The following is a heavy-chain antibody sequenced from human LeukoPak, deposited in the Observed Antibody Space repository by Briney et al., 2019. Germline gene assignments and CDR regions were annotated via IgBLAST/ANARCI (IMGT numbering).Heavy chain of an antibody. D-gene: IGHD1-14*01. Sequence: GGSLRPSCAASGFTFSNYAMSWVRQAPGKGLEWVSGISGSGGSTYYADSVKGRLTISRDNSKHTLYLQMNSLRAEDTAVYYCAKDRNIIMAPGSLNWFDPRGQGTLVTVSS. J-gene: IGHJ5*02. CDR1: GFTFSNYA. V-gene: IGHV3-23*01. CDR2: ISGSGGST. CDR3: AKDRNIIMAPGSLNWFDP.